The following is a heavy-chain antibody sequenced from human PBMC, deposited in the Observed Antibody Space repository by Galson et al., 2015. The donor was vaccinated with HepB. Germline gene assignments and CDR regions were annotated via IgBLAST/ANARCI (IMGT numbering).Heavy chain of an antibody. CDR1: GYTFTSYY. CDR2: INPSGGST. V-gene: IGHV1-46*01. D-gene: IGHD1-7*01. Sequence: SVKVSCKASGYTFTSYYMHWVRQAPGQGLEWMGIINPSGGSTSYAQKFQGRVTMTRDTSTSTVYMELSSLRSEDTAVYYCARDQITETTRYYFDYWGQGTLVTVSS. J-gene: IGHJ4*02. CDR3: ARDQITETTRYYFDY.